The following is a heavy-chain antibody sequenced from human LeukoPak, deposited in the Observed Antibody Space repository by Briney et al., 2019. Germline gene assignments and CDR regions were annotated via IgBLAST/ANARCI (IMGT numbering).Heavy chain of an antibody. D-gene: IGHD5-12*01. CDR1: GGSISSFY. Sequence: SVTLSLTCTVSGGSISSFYWSWIPQPPGQGLEGLGYIYYSGSTNYNPSHNSGATISVDTSKHQLSLKLRSVTAADTAVYYCVTGGSPYSNYYFMDVWGKGTTVTVSS. CDR3: VTGGSPYSNYYFMDV. V-gene: IGHV4-59*01. CDR2: IYYSGST. J-gene: IGHJ6*04.